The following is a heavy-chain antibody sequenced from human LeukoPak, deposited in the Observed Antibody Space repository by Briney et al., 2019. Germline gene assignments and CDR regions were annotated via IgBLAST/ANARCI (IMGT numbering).Heavy chain of an antibody. CDR2: MFYGGTT. Sequence: PSETLSLTCTVSGGSISSSSYYWGWVRQPPGKGLEWIGKMFYGGTTYYNPSLERRLTRSIDTSKNQFSLRLSSVTAADTAVYYCACRPETYDYVWEIGAFDSWGQGIIVSVSS. CDR3: ACRPETYDYVWEIGAFDS. CDR1: GGSISSSSYY. V-gene: IGHV4-39*01. D-gene: IGHD3-16*01. J-gene: IGHJ3*02.